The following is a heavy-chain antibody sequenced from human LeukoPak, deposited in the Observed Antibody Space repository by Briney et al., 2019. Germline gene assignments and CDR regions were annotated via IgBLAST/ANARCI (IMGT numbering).Heavy chain of an antibody. Sequence: PGGSLRLSCAASGFPFSGYWMHWVRQAPGKGLMWVSRINSDGSATTYADFVKGRFTISRDNAKNTVYLQMNSLRVDDTAIYYCERDYGAWGQGTLVTVSP. J-gene: IGHJ5*02. CDR2: INSDGSAT. CDR3: ERDYGA. V-gene: IGHV3-74*03. CDR1: GFPFSGYW. D-gene: IGHD4/OR15-4a*01.